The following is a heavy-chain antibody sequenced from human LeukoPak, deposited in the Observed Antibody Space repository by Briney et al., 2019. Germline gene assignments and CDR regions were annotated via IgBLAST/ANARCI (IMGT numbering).Heavy chain of an antibody. CDR1: GYTLTELS. CDR2: FDPEDGET. V-gene: IGHV1-24*01. D-gene: IGHD2-21*01. J-gene: IGHJ3*02. CDR3: ATDPIGGYCHLDAFDI. Sequence: ASVKVSCKVSGYTLTELSMHWVRQAPGKGLEWMGGFDPEDGETIYAQKFQGRVTMTEDTSTDTAYMELSSLRSEDTAVYYCATDPIGGYCHLDAFDIWGQGTMVTVSS.